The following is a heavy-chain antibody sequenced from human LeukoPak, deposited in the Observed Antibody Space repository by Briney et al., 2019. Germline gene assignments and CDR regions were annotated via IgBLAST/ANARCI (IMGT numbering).Heavy chain of an antibody. Sequence: SVKVSCKASGYTFTSYYMHWVRQAPGQGLEWMGGIIPIFGTANYAQKFQGRVTITADKSTSTAYMELSSLRSEDTAVYYCARDKDGYKLGYFQHWGQGTLVTVSS. CDR1: GYTFTSYY. V-gene: IGHV1-69*06. CDR2: IIPIFGTA. D-gene: IGHD5-24*01. J-gene: IGHJ1*01. CDR3: ARDKDGYKLGYFQH.